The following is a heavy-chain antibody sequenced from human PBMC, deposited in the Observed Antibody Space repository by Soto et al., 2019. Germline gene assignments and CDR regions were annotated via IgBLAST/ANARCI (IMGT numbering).Heavy chain of an antibody. CDR3: AKDKYSDPRATFDI. J-gene: IGHJ3*02. CDR1: GFTFDDYA. CDR2: ISWNSGSI. V-gene: IGHV3-9*01. Sequence: GGSLRLSCAASGFTFDDYAMHWVRQAPGKGLEWVSGISWNSGSIGYADSVKGRFTISRDNAKNSLYLQMNSLRAEDTALYYCAKDKYSDPRATFDIWGQGTMVTVSS. D-gene: IGHD3-3*01.